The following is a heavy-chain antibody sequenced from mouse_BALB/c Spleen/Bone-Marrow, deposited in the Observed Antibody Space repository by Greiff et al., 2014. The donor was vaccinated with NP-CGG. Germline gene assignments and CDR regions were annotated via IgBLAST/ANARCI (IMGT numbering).Heavy chain of an antibody. J-gene: IGHJ4*01. D-gene: IGHD2-14*01. CDR3: ARSGKVRSAMDY. V-gene: IGHV1S137*01. CDR2: ISGYYGDA. CDR1: GYTFTDHA. Sequence: QVHVKQSGAKLVRPGVSVKISCKGSGYTFTDHAIHWVKRSHAKSLEWIGVISGYYGDAIYNQKFKGKATMTVDKSSSTAYMELARLTSEDSAIYYCARSGKVRSAMDYWGQGTSVTVSS.